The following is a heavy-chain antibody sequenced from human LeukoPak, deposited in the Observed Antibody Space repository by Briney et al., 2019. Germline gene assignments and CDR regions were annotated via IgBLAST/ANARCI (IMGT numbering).Heavy chain of an antibody. CDR3: ARDGHGVPLDY. CDR1: GFTFSSSA. V-gene: IGHV3-23*01. J-gene: IGHJ4*02. Sequence: GGSLRLSCAASGFTFSSSAMSWVRQAPGKGLEWVSAISNNGGYTYYADSVQDRFTISRDNSKSTLCLQMNSLRAEDTAVYYCARDGHGVPLDYWGQGTLVTVSP. D-gene: IGHD4-17*01. CDR2: ISNNGGYT.